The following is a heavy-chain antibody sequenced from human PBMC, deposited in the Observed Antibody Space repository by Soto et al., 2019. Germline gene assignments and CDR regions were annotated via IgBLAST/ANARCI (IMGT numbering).Heavy chain of an antibody. D-gene: IGHD4-4*01. CDR2: IYRTGST. CDR1: GGSFTSNNW. V-gene: IGHV4-4*02. J-gene: IGHJ4*02. Sequence: SETLSLTCAVSGGSFTSNNWWTWVRQPPGQGLEWIGEIYRTGSTNYNPSLKSRVTISLDKSENQFSLKVTSLTAADTAVYYCSRRDPVTSVDYWGQGTLVTVSS. CDR3: SRRDPVTSVDY.